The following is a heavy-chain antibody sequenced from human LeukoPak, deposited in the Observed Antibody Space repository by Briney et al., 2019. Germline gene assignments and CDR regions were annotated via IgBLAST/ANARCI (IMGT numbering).Heavy chain of an antibody. Sequence: RASVKVSCKASGYTFTSYGITWVRQAPGQGLEWMGWISAYNGNSNYAQKFQGRVTMTTDTSTSTAYMELRSLRSDDTAVYYCARVPSPPYYYYGMDVWGQGTTVTVSS. J-gene: IGHJ6*02. CDR1: GYTFTSYG. CDR2: ISAYNGNS. V-gene: IGHV1-18*01. CDR3: ARVPSPPYYYYGMDV.